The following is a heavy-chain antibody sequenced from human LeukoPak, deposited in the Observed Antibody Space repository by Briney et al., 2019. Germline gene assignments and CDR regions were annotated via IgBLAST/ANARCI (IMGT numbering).Heavy chain of an antibody. CDR3: ARGPSITIFGVVIGTFDY. J-gene: IGHJ4*02. CDR1: GYTFINYF. Sequence: ASVKVSCKASGYTFINYFMHWVRQAPGQGLEWMGVINPSDTTTSYAQKFQGRVTITRDTSASTAYMELSSLRSEDTAVYYCARGPSITIFGVVIGTFDYWGQGTLVTVSS. CDR2: INPSDTTT. V-gene: IGHV1-46*01. D-gene: IGHD3-3*01.